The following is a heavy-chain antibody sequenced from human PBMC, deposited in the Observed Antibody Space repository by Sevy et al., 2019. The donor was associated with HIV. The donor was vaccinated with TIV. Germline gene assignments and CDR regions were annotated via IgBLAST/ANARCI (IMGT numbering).Heavy chain of an antibody. Sequence: ASVKVSCKVSGSSLTNLAMHWVRQAPGKGLEWMGSFDPEDGLRIYAQKFQGRVTMTEDTSTDTAYMELSSLKSEDTAVFYCGITKDYYESSGSPFDYCGQGTPVTVSS. D-gene: IGHD3-22*01. V-gene: IGHV1-24*01. CDR3: GITKDYYESSGSPFDY. J-gene: IGHJ4*02. CDR2: FDPEDGLR. CDR1: GSSLTNLA.